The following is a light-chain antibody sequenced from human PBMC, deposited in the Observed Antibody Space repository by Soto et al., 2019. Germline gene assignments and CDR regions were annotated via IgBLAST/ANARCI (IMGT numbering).Light chain of an antibody. CDR2: SNN. CDR1: SSNIGSNT. J-gene: IGLJ2*01. Sequence: QSVLTQPPSASGTPGQRVTISCSGSSSNIGSNTVNWYQQLPGTAPKLLIYSNNQRPSGVPDRFSGSKSGTSASLAISGLQYEDEADYYCAAWYDSLNGVVFGGGTKLTVL. CDR3: AAWYDSLNGVV. V-gene: IGLV1-44*01.